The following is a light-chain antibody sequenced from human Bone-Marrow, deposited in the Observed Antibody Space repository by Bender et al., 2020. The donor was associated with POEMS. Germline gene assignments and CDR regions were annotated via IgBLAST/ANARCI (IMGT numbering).Light chain of an antibody. CDR2: KDT. J-gene: IGLJ3*02. CDR3: QSADTTGTWV. Sequence: YELTQPPSVSVSPGQTARITCSGDVLAKRYANWYQQKSGQAPVLMIFKDTERASGIPERFSGSSSGTTVTLTITGVQAEDEGDYYCQSADTTGTWVFGGGTKVTVL. V-gene: IGLV3-25*03. CDR1: VLAKRY.